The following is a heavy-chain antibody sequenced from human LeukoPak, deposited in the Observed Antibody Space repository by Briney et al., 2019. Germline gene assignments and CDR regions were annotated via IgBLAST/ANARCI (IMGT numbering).Heavy chain of an antibody. CDR1: GGSFSGYY. V-gene: IGHV4-34*01. CDR2: INDSGST. Sequence: SETLSLTCGVYGGSFSGYYWSWIRQPPGKGLEWIGEINDSGSTNYNPSLKSRVTISVDTSKKQFSLKLSSVSAADTAVYYCARWAPARLLVVGMGVWGKGTTVTVSS. D-gene: IGHD2-2*01. J-gene: IGHJ6*03. CDR3: ARWAPARLLVVGMGV.